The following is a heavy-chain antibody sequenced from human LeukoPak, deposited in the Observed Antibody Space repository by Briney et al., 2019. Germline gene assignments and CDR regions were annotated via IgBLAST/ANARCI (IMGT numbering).Heavy chain of an antibody. Sequence: PSETLSLTCAVYGGSFSGYYWSWIRQPPGKGLEWIGEINHSGSTNYNPSLKSRVTISVDTSKNQFSLKLSSVTAADTAVYYCARVAWGSYRPFDYWGQGTLVTVSS. CDR2: INHSGST. CDR1: GGSFSGYY. CDR3: ARVAWGSYRPFDY. J-gene: IGHJ4*02. V-gene: IGHV4-34*01. D-gene: IGHD3-16*02.